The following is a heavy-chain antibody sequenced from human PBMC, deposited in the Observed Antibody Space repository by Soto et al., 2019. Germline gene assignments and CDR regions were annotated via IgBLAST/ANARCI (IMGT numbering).Heavy chain of an antibody. CDR1: GFTFSIYS. CDR2: ISSNGGST. D-gene: IGHD2-15*01. Sequence: LRLSCSASGFTFSIYSMHWVRQAPGKGLEYVSAISSNGGSTYYADSVKGRFTISRDNSKNTLYLQMSSLRAEDTAVYYCVKVGVGCSGGSCYSGLYTKDVWGQGTTVTVSS. J-gene: IGHJ6*02. CDR3: VKVGVGCSGGSCYSGLYTKDV. V-gene: IGHV3-64D*06.